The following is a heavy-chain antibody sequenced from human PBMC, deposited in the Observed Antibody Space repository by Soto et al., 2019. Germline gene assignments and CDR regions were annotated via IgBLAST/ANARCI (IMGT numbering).Heavy chain of an antibody. CDR2: IYYSGST. Sequence: SETLSLTCTVSGGSIISGSYFWGWIRQPPGKGLEWIGNIYYSGSTYYNPSLKSRVTISVDTSKNQFSLKLSSVTAADTAVYYCARHGDSTVVTDFDFWGQGTLVTVST. CDR3: ARHGDSTVVTDFDF. CDR1: GGSIISGSYF. D-gene: IGHD2-15*01. J-gene: IGHJ4*02. V-gene: IGHV4-39*01.